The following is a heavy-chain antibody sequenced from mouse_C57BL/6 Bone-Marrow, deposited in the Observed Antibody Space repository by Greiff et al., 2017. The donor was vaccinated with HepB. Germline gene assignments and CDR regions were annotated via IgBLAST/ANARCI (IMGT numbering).Heavy chain of an antibody. D-gene: IGHD1-1*01. CDR2: IYPGSGST. J-gene: IGHJ2*01. Sequence: QVQLQQPGAELVQPGASVKMSCKASGYTFTSYWITWVKQRPGQGLEWIGDIYPGSGSTTYNEKFKSKATLTVDTSSSTAYMQLSSLTSEDSAVYYCARTPLFYYGSSYWWGQGTTLTVSS. CDR1: GYTFTSYW. V-gene: IGHV1-55*01. CDR3: ARTPLFYYGSSYW.